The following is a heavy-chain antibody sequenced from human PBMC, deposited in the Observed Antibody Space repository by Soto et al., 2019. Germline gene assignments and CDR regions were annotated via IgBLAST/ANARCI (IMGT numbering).Heavy chain of an antibody. CDR2: ISHSSGER. CDR1: GFTFNYFY. D-gene: IGHD5-18*01. Sequence: PGGSLRLSCVGSGFTFNYFYMNWVRQAPGKGLEWVASISHSSGERYYADSVKGRFTISRDNAKNSLYLQMKSLRADDTAVYFCGRVALDSYPDYWGQGTLVTVSS. CDR3: GRVALDSYPDY. J-gene: IGHJ4*02. V-gene: IGHV3-21*01.